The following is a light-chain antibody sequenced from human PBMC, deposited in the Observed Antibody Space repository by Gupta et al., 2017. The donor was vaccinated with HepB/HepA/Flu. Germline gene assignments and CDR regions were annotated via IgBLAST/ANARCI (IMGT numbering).Light chain of an antibody. V-gene: IGLV1-47*01. CDR2: RNN. CDR3: AAWDDRLSGWV. Sequence: QSVLTQPPSASETPGQRVTISCSGSSSNIGSNYVYWYQQLPGTAPKLLIYRNNQRPSGVPDRFSGSKSGTSASLAISGVRSDDEADYYCAAWDDRLSGWVFGGGTKLTVL. CDR1: SSNIGSNY. J-gene: IGLJ3*02.